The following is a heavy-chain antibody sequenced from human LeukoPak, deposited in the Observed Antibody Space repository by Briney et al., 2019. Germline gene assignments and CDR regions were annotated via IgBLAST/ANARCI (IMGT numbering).Heavy chain of an antibody. V-gene: IGHV3-11*04. CDR1: GFTFSGYY. CDR3: GRDKSD. Sequence: GGSLRLSCAASGFTFSGYYMSWIRQAPGKGLEWVSYISSLGSTIYYTDSVKGRFTISGDNAKNSLFLQMNSLRAEDTAVYYCGRDKSDWGQGTLVTVSS. J-gene: IGHJ4*02. CDR2: ISSLGSTI.